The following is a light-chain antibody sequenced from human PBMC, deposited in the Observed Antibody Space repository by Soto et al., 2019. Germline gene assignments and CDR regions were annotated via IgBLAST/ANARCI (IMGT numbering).Light chain of an antibody. CDR1: QSISRY. CDR3: QQSYSIPYT. Sequence: DIQMTQSPSSLSASVGDRVTITCRASQSISRYLHWYQQKPGKAPMLLIYAASSLQSGVPSRFSGSGSGTDFTLTISSLLPEDFGTYYCQQSYSIPYTFGQGTTLEIK. J-gene: IGKJ2*01. V-gene: IGKV1-39*01. CDR2: AAS.